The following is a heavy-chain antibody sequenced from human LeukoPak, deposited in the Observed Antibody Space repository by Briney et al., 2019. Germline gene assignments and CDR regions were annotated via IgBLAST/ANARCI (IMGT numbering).Heavy chain of an antibody. CDR1: GGSISSSSYY. CDR3: ATRIAVAGRGAFDI. V-gene: IGHV4-39*07. D-gene: IGHD6-19*01. J-gene: IGHJ3*02. CDR2: IYYSGST. Sequence: PSETLSLTCTVSGGSISSSSYYWGWIRQPPGKGLEWIGSIYYSGSTYYNPSLKSRVTISVDTSKNQFSLKLSSVTAADTAGYYCATRIAVAGRGAFDIWGQGTMVTVSS.